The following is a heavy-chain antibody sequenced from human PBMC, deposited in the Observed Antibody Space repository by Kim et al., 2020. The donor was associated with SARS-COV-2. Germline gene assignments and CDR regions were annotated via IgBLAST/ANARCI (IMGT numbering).Heavy chain of an antibody. J-gene: IGHJ6*02. D-gene: IGHD3-10*01. CDR1: GGSISSGGYY. V-gene: IGHV4-31*03. Sequence: SETLSLTCTVSGGSISSGGYYWSWIRQHPGKGLEWIGYIYYSGSTYYNPSLKSRVTISVDTSKNQFSLKLSSVTAADTAVYYCARDSEMTPRRYYGSGSYSTEFYYYGMDVWGQGTTVTVSS. CDR3: ARDSEMTPRRYYGSGSYSTEFYYYGMDV. CDR2: IYYSGST.